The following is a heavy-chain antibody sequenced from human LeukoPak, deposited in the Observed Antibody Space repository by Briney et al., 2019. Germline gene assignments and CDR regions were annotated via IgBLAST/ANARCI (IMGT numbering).Heavy chain of an antibody. CDR3: VRAFGGYDSQRFYYNMDV. J-gene: IGHJ6*03. D-gene: IGHD5-12*01. Sequence: GGSLRLSCAASGFIFSNYYLNWVRQAPGKGLEWVSCIHGSASYNYYADSVRGRFTISRDSAKNSLYLEMSSLRVEDTAVYYCVRAFGGYDSQRFYYNMDVWGKGTTVTVSS. V-gene: IGHV3-21*06. CDR2: IHGSASYN. CDR1: GFIFSNYY.